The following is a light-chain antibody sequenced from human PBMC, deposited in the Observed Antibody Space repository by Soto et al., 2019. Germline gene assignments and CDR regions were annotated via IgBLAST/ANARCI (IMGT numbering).Light chain of an antibody. CDR3: QKYDTAPLT. CDR1: QGFSNA. V-gene: IGKV1-27*01. J-gene: IGKJ4*01. CDR2: AAS. Sequence: DFQLTQSPSSLSASVGDRVTITCRASQGFSNALAWFQQKPGKVPKLLIYAASTLQSGVPSRFSGSGSGTDFTLTISSLQPEDVATYYCQKYDTAPLTFGGGTKAESK.